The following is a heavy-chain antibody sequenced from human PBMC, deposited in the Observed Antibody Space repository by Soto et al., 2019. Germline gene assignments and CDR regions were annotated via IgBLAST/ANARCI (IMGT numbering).Heavy chain of an antibody. D-gene: IGHD3-22*01. CDR3: ARGRYDSSGYYLDAFDI. CDR1: GGSISSGGYY. CDR2: IYYSGST. V-gene: IGHV4-31*02. J-gene: IGHJ3*02. Sequence: LCGGSISSGGYYWSWIRQHPGKGLEWIGYIYYSGSTYYNPSLKSRVTISVDTSKNQFSLKLSSVTAADTAVYYCARGRYDSSGYYLDAFDIWGQGTMVTVSS.